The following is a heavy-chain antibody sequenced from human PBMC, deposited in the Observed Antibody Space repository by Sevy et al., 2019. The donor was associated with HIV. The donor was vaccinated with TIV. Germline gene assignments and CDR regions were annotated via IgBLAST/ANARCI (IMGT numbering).Heavy chain of an antibody. CDR1: GFTFSKYS. CDR2: LSFGCGEI. Sequence: GSLRLSCAASGFTFSKYSMSWVRQPPGKGLEWVSTLSFGCGEINYADSVKGRFTISRDNSKSSVYLQMNNLRPEDTGLYYWAGEGCTKPHDYWGQGTLVTVSS. J-gene: IGHJ4*01. D-gene: IGHD2-2*01. V-gene: IGHV3-23*01. CDR3: AGEGCTKPHDY.